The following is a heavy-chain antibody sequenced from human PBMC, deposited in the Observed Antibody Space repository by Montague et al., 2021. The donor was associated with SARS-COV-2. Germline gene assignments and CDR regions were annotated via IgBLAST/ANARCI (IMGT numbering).Heavy chain of an antibody. CDR2: IYYNGYT. D-gene: IGHD1-1*01. J-gene: IGHJ6*02. CDR1: GGAISTYY. Sequence: SETLSLTCTGAGGAISTYYWNWNRHPPGKGLEWIGYIYYNGYTAYNPSLKSRVTISVDTSKNQFSLKLTSVTAADTAVYYCARDRETTTDKFYGMDVWGQGTTVTVSS. CDR3: ARDRETTTDKFYGMDV. V-gene: IGHV4-59*01.